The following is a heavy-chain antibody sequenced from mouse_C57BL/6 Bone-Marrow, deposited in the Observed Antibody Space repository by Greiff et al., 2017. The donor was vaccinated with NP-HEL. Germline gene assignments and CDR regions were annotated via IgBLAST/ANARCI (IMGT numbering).Heavy chain of an antibody. CDR2: INPGGGGT. V-gene: IGHV1-54*01. J-gene: IGHJ2*01. CDR1: GYAFTNYL. CDR3: ARWGDGYKDYFDY. D-gene: IGHD2-3*01. Sequence: VQLQQSGAELVRPGTSVKVSCKASGYAFTNYLIEWVKQRPGQGLEWIGVINPGGGGTNYNEKFKGKATLTADKASSTAYMQLSSLTSEDSAVYFCARWGDGYKDYFDYWGQGTTLTVSS.